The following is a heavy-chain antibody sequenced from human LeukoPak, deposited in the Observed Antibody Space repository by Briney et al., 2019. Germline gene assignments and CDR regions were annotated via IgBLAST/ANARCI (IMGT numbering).Heavy chain of an antibody. CDR3: AREYCSSTSCLYDY. D-gene: IGHD2-2*01. V-gene: IGHV3-48*01. CDR2: ISSSSSTI. J-gene: IGHJ4*02. CDR1: GFTFSSYS. Sequence: PGGSLRPSCAASGFTFSSYSMNWVRQAPGKGLEWVSYISSSSSTIYYADSVKGRFTISRDKAKNSLYQQMNSLRAEDTAVYYCAREYCSSTSCLYDYWGQGTLVTVSS.